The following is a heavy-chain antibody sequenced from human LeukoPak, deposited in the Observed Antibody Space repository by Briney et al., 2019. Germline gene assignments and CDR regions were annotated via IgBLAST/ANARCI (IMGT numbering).Heavy chain of an antibody. CDR1: GFPFSSYW. CDR2: IKEDGGEK. D-gene: IGHD6-19*01. CDR3: ATREDWLAFSY. J-gene: IGHJ4*02. Sequence: GGSLRLSCAASGFPFSSYWMSWVRQAPGKGLQWVANIKEDGGEKYYEDSVKGRFTISRDNAKNLLYLQMNSLRAEDTALYYCATREDWLAFSYWGQGTLVTVSS. V-gene: IGHV3-7*01.